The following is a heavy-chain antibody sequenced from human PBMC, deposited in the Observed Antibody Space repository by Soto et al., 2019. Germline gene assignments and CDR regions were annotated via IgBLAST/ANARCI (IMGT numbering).Heavy chain of an antibody. J-gene: IGHJ4*02. CDR1: GGTVSHSG. CDR3: ARAPILVSVTLHENYFDS. D-gene: IGHD2-21*02. Sequence: QLHLVQSGAEVKKPGSWLKFSCKASGGTVSHSGISWVRQAPGQGLEWMGGIIPIFDTTNYAQKLQGRITIIADESTNTVYMELSNLRSADTGVYYCARAPILVSVTLHENYFDSWGQGTLVTVSS. CDR2: IIPIFDTT. V-gene: IGHV1-69*01.